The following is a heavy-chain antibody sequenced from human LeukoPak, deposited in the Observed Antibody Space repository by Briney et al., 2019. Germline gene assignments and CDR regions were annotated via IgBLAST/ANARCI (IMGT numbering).Heavy chain of an antibody. CDR2: IYYSGST. Sequence: PSETLSLTCTVSGGSISSYYWSWIRQPPGKGLEWIGYIYYSGSTNYNPSLKSRVTISVDTSKNQFSLKLSSVTAADTAVYYCARDSVHSSGYYSALHAFDIWGQGTMVTVSS. CDR1: GGSISSYY. D-gene: IGHD3-22*01. CDR3: ARDSVHSSGYYSALHAFDI. V-gene: IGHV4-59*01. J-gene: IGHJ3*02.